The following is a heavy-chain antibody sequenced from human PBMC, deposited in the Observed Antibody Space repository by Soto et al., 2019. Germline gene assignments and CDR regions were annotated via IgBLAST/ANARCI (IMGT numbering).Heavy chain of an antibody. V-gene: IGHV3-33*01. CDR3: ARAYYYDSSGHPGGAFDI. Sequence: QVQLVESGGGVVQPGRSLRLSCAASGFTFSSYGMHWVRQAPGKGLEWVAVIWYDGSNKYYADSVKGRFTISRDNSKNTLYLQMNSLRAEDTAVYYCARAYYYDSSGHPGGAFDIWGQGTMVTVSS. CDR2: IWYDGSNK. D-gene: IGHD3-22*01. CDR1: GFTFSSYG. J-gene: IGHJ3*02.